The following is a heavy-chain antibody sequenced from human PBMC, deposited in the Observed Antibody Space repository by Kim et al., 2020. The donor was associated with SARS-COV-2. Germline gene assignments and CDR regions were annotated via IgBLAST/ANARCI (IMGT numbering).Heavy chain of an antibody. V-gene: IGHV1-3*01. CDR1: GYTFTDHT. Sequence: ASVKVSCKAYGYTFTDHTVYWVRQAPGQRLEWMGWINADNGNTKYSQKLRGRVTFTRDTSANTAYMHLSGLRPEDTALYYCARSRPGPVSLIRGVIPRPFDPWGQGTLAT. J-gene: IGHJ5*02. D-gene: IGHD3-10*01. CDR3: ARSRPGPVSLIRGVIPRPFDP. CDR2: INADNGNT.